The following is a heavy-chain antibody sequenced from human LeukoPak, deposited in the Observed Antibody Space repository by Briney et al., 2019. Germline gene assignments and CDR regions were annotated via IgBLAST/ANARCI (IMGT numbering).Heavy chain of an antibody. CDR3: AREHSSSSGKVFDY. CDR1: VYTFPGYY. CDR2: INPNSGGT. J-gene: IGHJ4*02. V-gene: IGHV1-2*02. D-gene: IGHD6-6*01. Sequence: ASVNVSCKASVYTFPGYYMHWVRQAPGQGLDWMGLINPNSGGTNYAQKFQGRVTMTRDTSISTAYMELSRLRSDDTAVYYCAREHSSSSGKVFDYWGQGTLVTVSS.